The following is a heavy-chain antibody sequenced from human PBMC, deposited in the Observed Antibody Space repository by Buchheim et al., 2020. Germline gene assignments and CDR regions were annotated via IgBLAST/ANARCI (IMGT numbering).Heavy chain of an antibody. CDR3: ARGPTYQSLGYSYNCMDV. V-gene: IGHV1-8*01. D-gene: IGHD6-19*01. CDR1: GYTFTSSD. J-gene: IGHJ6*03. Sequence: QVQLVQSGAEVNKPGASVKVSCKASGYTFTSSDINLVRQATGQGLEWMGWMNPNSGDTGYAQKFQGRVTMTRSTSISTAYMEPSSLTSEDTAVYYCARGPTYQSLGYSYNCMDVWGKGTT. CDR2: MNPNSGDT.